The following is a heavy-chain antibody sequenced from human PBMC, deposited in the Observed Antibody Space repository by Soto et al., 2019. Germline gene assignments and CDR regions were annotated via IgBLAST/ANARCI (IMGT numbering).Heavy chain of an antibody. V-gene: IGHV4-39*01. CDR3: ARRPRYPAAATRRLNNGMDV. CDR2: IYYSGST. D-gene: IGHD6-13*01. CDR1: GGSISSSSYY. J-gene: IGHJ6*02. Sequence: SETLSLTCTVSGGSISSSSYYWGWIRQPPGKGLEWIGSIYYSGSTYYNPSLKSRVTISVDTSKNQFSLRLSSVTAADTAVYYCARRPRYPAAATRRLNNGMDVWGQGTTVTVSS.